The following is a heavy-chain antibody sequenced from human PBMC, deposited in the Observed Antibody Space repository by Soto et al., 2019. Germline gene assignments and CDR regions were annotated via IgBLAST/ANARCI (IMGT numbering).Heavy chain of an antibody. CDR1: GFTISSNA. J-gene: IGHJ4*02. D-gene: IGHD1-1*01. CDR2: ISDRGATT. V-gene: IGHV3-23*01. Sequence: PGGSLRRSCAASGFTISSNAMYWVRQAPGKGLEWVSAISDRGATTHYADSVKGRFTISRDTSKNTLYLQLNTLRADDTAVYYCAKDKPGTTSFDYWGQGTLVTVSS. CDR3: AKDKPGTTSFDY.